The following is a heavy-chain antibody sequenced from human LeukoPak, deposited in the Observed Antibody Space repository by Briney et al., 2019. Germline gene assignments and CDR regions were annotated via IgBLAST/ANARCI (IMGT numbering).Heavy chain of an antibody. V-gene: IGHV3-23*01. CDR1: GFTFSRYA. Sequence: GGSLRLSCAASGFTFSRYAMSWVRQAPGKGLEWVSALSGSGGSTYYADSVKGRFTISRDNSKNTLYLQMNSLRAEDTAVYYCAKGAREYSGYDDYFDYWGQGTLVTVSS. D-gene: IGHD5-12*01. CDR2: LSGSGGST. J-gene: IGHJ4*02. CDR3: AKGAREYSGYDDYFDY.